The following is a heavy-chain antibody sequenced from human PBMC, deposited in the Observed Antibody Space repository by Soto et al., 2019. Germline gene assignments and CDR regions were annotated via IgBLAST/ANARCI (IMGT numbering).Heavy chain of an antibody. CDR1: GFSLSNYA. CDR2: ITGSADKT. V-gene: IGHV3-23*01. D-gene: IGHD2-2*01. J-gene: IGHJ4*02. Sequence: PGGSLRLSCAASGFSLSNYAMTWVRQAPGKGLEWVSGITGSADKTYYADSVKGRFIISRDNSKNTLYLQMNSLRAEDPALYYCARDCSSSSCSVWHYWGQGTLVTGSS. CDR3: ARDCSSSSCSVWHY.